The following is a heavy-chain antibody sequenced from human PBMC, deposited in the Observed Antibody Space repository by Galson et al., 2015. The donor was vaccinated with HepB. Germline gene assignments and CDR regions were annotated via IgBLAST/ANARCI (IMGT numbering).Heavy chain of an antibody. CDR1: GGSISSSSYY. Sequence: LSLTCTVSGGSISSSSYYWGWIRQPPGKGLEWIGSIYYSGSTYYNPSLKSRVTISVDTSKNQFSLKLSSVTAADTAVYYCARHYGYGDSPIHWFDPWGQGTLVTVSS. D-gene: IGHD4-17*01. CDR3: ARHYGYGDSPIHWFDP. V-gene: IGHV4-39*01. J-gene: IGHJ5*02. CDR2: IYYSGST.